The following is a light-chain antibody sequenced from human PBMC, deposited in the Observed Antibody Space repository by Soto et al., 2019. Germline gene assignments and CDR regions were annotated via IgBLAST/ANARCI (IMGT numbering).Light chain of an antibody. CDR2: DAS. CDR3: QQRSNLIT. V-gene: IGKV3-11*01. Sequence: IVLTQTPATLSLSPGERDTLSCRASQGVSSYLAWYQQKPGQAPXXLIYDASNRATGIPARFSVIGSGTEFTLTFSSLEPEDFAVDDCQQRSNLITFCQGTRLEN. J-gene: IGKJ5*01. CDR1: QGVSSY.